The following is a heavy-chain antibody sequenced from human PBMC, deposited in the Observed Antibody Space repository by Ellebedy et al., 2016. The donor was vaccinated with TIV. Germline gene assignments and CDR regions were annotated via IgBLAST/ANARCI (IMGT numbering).Heavy chain of an antibody. Sequence: AASVKVSCKVSGYTLTELSMHWVRQAPGKGLEWMGGFDPEDDETIHAQKFQGRVTMTEDTSTDTAYMDLSSLRSEDTALYYCATVFDGYRGLDYWGQGTLVTVSS. V-gene: IGHV1-24*01. J-gene: IGHJ4*02. CDR2: FDPEDDET. CDR3: ATVFDGYRGLDY. CDR1: GYTLTELS. D-gene: IGHD5-24*01.